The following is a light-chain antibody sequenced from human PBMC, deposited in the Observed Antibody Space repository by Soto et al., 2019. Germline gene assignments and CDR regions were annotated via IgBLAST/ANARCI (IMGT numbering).Light chain of an antibody. Sequence: QSALTQPRSVPGSPGQSVTMSCTGTGNAVGGYNYVSWYQHHPGRAPKLIIYDVTQRPSGIPDRFSGSKSGNTASLTISGLQADDEADYHCCSYAATYFYVFGTGTKVSVL. CDR2: DVT. CDR1: GNAVGGYNY. J-gene: IGLJ1*01. CDR3: CSYAATYFYV. V-gene: IGLV2-11*01.